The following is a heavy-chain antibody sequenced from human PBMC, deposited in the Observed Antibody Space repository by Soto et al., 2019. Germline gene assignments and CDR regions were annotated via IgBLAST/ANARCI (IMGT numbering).Heavy chain of an antibody. CDR3: ARRGFSGWVGWFDP. J-gene: IGHJ5*02. CDR1: GGSISSSSYY. V-gene: IGHV4-39*01. D-gene: IGHD6-19*01. Sequence: QVQLQESGPGLVKPSETLSLTCTVSGGSISSSSYYWGWIRQPPGKGLEWIGSIYYSGSTYYNPSLKSRVTISVDTSKNQFSLKLSSVTAADTAVYYCARRGFSGWVGWFDPWGQGTLVTVSS. CDR2: IYYSGST.